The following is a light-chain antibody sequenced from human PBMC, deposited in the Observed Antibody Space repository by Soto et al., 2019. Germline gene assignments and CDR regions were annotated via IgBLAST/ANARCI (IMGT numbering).Light chain of an antibody. Sequence: QSALTQPASVSGSPGQSITISCTGTSSDIGAYNYVSWYQQHPGKAPKLIIYEVNDRPSGVSTRFSGSKSGNTASLTISGLQAEDEADYYCSSYTITSHSVFGGGTKLTVL. CDR3: SSYTITSHSV. J-gene: IGLJ3*02. CDR1: SSDIGAYNY. CDR2: EVN. V-gene: IGLV2-14*01.